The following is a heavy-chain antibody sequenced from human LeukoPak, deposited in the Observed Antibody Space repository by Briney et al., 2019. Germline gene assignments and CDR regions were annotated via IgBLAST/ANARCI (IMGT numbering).Heavy chain of an antibody. CDR1: GGSISSYY. Sequence: KPSETLSLTCTVSGGSISSYYWSWIRQPPGKGLEWIGYIYDSGSSNYNPSLKSRVTISVDTSKNQFSLKLSSVTAADTAVYYCARDARYLGYCSGGSCYPHGYFQHWGQGTLVTVSS. D-gene: IGHD2-15*01. CDR2: IYDSGSS. V-gene: IGHV4-59*01. CDR3: ARDARYLGYCSGGSCYPHGYFQH. J-gene: IGHJ1*01.